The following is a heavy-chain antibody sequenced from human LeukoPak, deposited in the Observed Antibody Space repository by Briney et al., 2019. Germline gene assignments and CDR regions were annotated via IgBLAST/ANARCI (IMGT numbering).Heavy chain of an antibody. Sequence: GGSLRLSCAASGFTFSSYSMNWVRQAPGEGLEWVSYISSSSSTIYYADSVKGRFTISRDNAKNSLYLQMNSLRAEDTAVYYCARDHTVTTEFFGYYYGMDVWGQGTTVTVSS. J-gene: IGHJ6*02. CDR3: ARDHTVTTEFFGYYYGMDV. V-gene: IGHV3-48*01. CDR1: GFTFSSYS. CDR2: ISSSSSTI. D-gene: IGHD4-17*01.